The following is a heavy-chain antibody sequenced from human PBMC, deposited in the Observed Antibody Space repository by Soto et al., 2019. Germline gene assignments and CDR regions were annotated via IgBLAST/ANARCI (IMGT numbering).Heavy chain of an antibody. CDR3: AKGAVTTRSFTAIDY. D-gene: IGHD4-17*01. J-gene: IGHJ4*02. V-gene: IGHV3-23*01. CDR2: ISGGGGGT. Sequence: QLLESGGGLVQPGGSLRLSCAASGFTFSSYAMSWVRQAPGKGLEWVSAISGGGGGTYYADSVKGRYAISRDNSKSTVYLQMNSLRVEDTAIYYCAKGAVTTRSFTAIDYWGQGTLVTVSS. CDR1: GFTFSSYA.